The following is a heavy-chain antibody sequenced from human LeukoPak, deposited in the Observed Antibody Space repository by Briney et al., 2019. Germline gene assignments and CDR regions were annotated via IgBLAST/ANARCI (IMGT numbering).Heavy chain of an antibody. J-gene: IGHJ6*02. V-gene: IGHV3-73*01. Sequence: GGSLRLSCAASGFTFSGSAMHWVRQASGKGLEWVGRIRSKANSYATAYAASVKGRFTISRDNSKNTLYLQMNSLRAEDTAVYYCAREATVVTFWGELDYGMDVWGQGTTVTVSS. CDR3: AREATVVTFWGELDYGMDV. CDR1: GFTFSGSA. D-gene: IGHD4-23*01. CDR2: IRSKANSYAT.